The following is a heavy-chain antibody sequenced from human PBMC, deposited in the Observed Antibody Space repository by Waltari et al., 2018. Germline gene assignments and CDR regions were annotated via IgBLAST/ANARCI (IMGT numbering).Heavy chain of an antibody. CDR1: GGSISSYY. D-gene: IGHD3-10*01. Sequence: QVQLQESGPGLVKPSETLSLTCTVSGGSISSYYWSWIRQPPGKGLEWIGYIYYSGSTNYNPSLKSRVTISVDTSKNQFSLKLSSVTAADTAVFYCARGYYYGSGTYYYMDVWGKGTTVTVSS. V-gene: IGHV4-59*01. J-gene: IGHJ6*03. CDR3: ARGYYYGSGTYYYMDV. CDR2: IYYSGST.